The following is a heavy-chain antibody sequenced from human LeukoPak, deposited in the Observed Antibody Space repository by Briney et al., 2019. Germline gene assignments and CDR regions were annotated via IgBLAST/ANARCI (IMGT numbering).Heavy chain of an antibody. J-gene: IGHJ4*02. CDR2: IIPIFGTA. CDR3: AILLWFGESLPDY. Sequence: GASVKVSCKASGYTFTSYGISWVRQAPGQGLEWMGGIIPIFGTANYAQKFQGRVTITTDESTSTAYMELSSLRSEDTAVYYCAILLWFGESLPDYWGQGTLVTVSS. CDR1: GYTFTSYG. D-gene: IGHD3-10*01. V-gene: IGHV1-69*05.